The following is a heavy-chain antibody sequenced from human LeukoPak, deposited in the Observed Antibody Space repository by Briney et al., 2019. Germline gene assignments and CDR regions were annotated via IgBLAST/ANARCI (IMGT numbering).Heavy chain of an antibody. J-gene: IGHJ4*02. Sequence: GGSLRLSCAASGFTFSSYGMYWVRQAPGKGLEWVAVISFDGSNKYYADSVRGRFTVSRDNSKDTLYLQMNSLRAEDTAVCYCAKDEIGAVAGLLDYWGQGILVTVSS. CDR2: ISFDGSNK. CDR1: GFTFSSYG. V-gene: IGHV3-30*18. D-gene: IGHD6-19*01. CDR3: AKDEIGAVAGLLDY.